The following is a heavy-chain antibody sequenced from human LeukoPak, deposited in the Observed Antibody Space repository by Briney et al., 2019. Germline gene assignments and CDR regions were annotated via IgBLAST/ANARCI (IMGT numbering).Heavy chain of an antibody. CDR3: ARGNWNDGY. D-gene: IGHD1-20*01. J-gene: IGHJ4*02. CDR2: IIGSGGST. CDR1: GFTFSGNA. Sequence: GGSLRLSCAASGFTFSGNARSWVGQAPGKGLEWVSVIIGSGGSTYFADSVKGRFTISRDNSKNTLYLQMNSLRAEDTAVYYCARGNWNDGYWGQGTLVTASS. V-gene: IGHV3-23*01.